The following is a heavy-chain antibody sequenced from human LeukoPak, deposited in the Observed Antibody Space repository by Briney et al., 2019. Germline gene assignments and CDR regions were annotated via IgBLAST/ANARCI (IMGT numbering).Heavy chain of an antibody. V-gene: IGHV4-39*07. Sequence: SETLSLTCTVSGGSISSGSYYWGWIRQPPGKGLEWIGSIYYSGSTYYNPSLKSRVTISVDTSKNQFSLKLSSVTAADTAVYYCARDLSSSWYKDLYNWFDPWGQGTLVTVSS. D-gene: IGHD6-13*01. CDR3: ARDLSSSWYKDLYNWFDP. J-gene: IGHJ5*02. CDR2: IYYSGST. CDR1: GGSISSGSYY.